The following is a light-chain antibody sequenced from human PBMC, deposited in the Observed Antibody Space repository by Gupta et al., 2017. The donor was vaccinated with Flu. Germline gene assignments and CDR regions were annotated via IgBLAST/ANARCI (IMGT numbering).Light chain of an antibody. J-gene: IGKJ4*01. CDR2: WAS. CDR3: KLNESNRPLT. CDR1: QSVLYSSNNTNY. Sequence: DIVMTQSPDSLAVSLGERATINCKSSQSVLYSSNNTNYLAWYTQKSGHPPKLLIYWASTLESGVPERLSGSGYGTDFTLTISSRQAEAVPVHYCKLNESNRPLTFSRGTKVDIK. V-gene: IGKV4-1*01.